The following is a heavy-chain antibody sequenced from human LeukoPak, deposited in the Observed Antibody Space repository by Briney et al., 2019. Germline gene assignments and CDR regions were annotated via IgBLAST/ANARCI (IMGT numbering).Heavy chain of an antibody. V-gene: IGHV3-73*01. CDR2: IRSRANSYVT. Sequence: GGSLRLSCAASGFTFSGSAMHWVRQASGKGLEWVGRIRSRANSYVTAYAAAVTGRFIISRDDSSDTVYLQMNSLTTEDTAVYYCTRHSDAYCSRANCYVDNFYGLDVWGQGTRVTVSS. CDR3: TRHSDAYCSRANCYVDNFYGLDV. D-gene: IGHD2-2*01. CDR1: GFTFSGSA. J-gene: IGHJ6*02.